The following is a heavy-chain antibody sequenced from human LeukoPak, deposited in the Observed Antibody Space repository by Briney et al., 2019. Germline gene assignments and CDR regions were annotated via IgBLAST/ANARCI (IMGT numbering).Heavy chain of an antibody. CDR3: TTVDYGDLTPAASNY. CDR1: GFSLSKVW. J-gene: IGHJ4*02. D-gene: IGHD4-17*01. V-gene: IGHV3-15*01. Sequence: KTGGSLRLSCTASGFSLSKVWMSWVRQAPGQGLEWVGHIKTKTDGGTTEYVAPVRGRFIISRDDSGDTLYLQMNSLKIEDTAVYYCTTVDYGDLTPAASNYWGQGTLVTVSS. CDR2: IKTKTDGGTT.